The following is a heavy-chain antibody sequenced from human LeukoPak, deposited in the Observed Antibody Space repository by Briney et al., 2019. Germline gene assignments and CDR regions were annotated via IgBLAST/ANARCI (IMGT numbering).Heavy chain of an antibody. Sequence: NPSETLSLTCTVSGGSISSSSYYWGWIRQPPGKGLEWIGSIYYSGSTYYNPSLKSRVTISVDTSKNQFSLKLSSVTAADTAVYYCARGDDVAWYSSSWGVVDYWGQGTLVTVSS. CDR1: GGSISSSSYY. D-gene: IGHD6-13*01. CDR2: IYYSGST. J-gene: IGHJ4*02. CDR3: ARGDDVAWYSSSWGVVDY. V-gene: IGHV4-39*07.